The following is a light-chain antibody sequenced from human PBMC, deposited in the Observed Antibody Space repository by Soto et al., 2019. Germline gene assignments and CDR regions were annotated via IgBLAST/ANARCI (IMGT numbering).Light chain of an antibody. CDR1: QTISSW. J-gene: IGKJ2*01. CDR2: QAS. Sequence: DIQMTQSPSTLSASVGDRVTITCRASQTISSWLAWYQQKPGKAPKILIYQASSLGSGVPSRFRGSGYGTEFTHTISGLQPDDFAVYYCQQYHNYSPFTFGQGTKLEIK. CDR3: QQYHNYSPFT. V-gene: IGKV1-5*03.